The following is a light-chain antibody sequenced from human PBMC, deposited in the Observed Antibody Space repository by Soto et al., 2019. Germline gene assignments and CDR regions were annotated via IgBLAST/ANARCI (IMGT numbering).Light chain of an antibody. Sequence: DIQMTQSPSSLSASVGDRVTITCRASQSISNYLNWYHQKPGKAPNLLIHGASSLQSGVPSRFSGSGSGTEFILTISSLQPEDFGTYYCQQSSTTPLVTFGQGTRLEI. J-gene: IGKJ5*01. V-gene: IGKV1-39*01. CDR2: GAS. CDR3: QQSSTTPLVT. CDR1: QSISNY.